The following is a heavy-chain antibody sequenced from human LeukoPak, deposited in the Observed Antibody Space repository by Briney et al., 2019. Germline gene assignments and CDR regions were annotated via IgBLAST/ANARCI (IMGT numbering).Heavy chain of an antibody. J-gene: IGHJ5*02. V-gene: IGHV4-59*01. CDR1: GGSISSYY. CDR2: IYYSGST. Sequence: SETLSLTCTVSGGSISSYYWSWIRQPPGKGLEWIGYIYYSGSTNYNPSLKSRVTISVDTSKNQFSLKLSSVTAADTAVYYCARIRERAWLDPWGQGTLVTVSS. CDR3: ARIRERAWLDP. D-gene: IGHD1-26*01.